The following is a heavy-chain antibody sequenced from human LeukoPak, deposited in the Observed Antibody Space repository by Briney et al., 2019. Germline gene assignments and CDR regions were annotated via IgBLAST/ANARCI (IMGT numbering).Heavy chain of an antibody. CDR1: DYTFTSYG. CDR3: ARETYCSSTSCYDY. CDR2: ISACNGNT. J-gene: IGHJ4*02. V-gene: IGHV1-18*01. Sequence: GASVKVSCKASDYTFTSYGISWVRQAPGQGLEWMGWISACNGNTNYAQKLQGRVTMTTDTSTSTAYMELRSLRSDDTAVYYCARETYCSSTSCYDYWGQGTLVTVSS. D-gene: IGHD2-2*01.